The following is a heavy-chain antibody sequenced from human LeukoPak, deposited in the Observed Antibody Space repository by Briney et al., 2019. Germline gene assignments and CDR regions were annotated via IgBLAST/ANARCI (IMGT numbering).Heavy chain of an antibody. CDR2: FDPEDGET. Sequence: GASVKVSCKVSGYTLTELSMHWVRQAPGKGFEWMGGFDPEDGETIYAQKFQGRVTMTEDTSTDTAYMELSSLRSEDTAVYYCATVPRDSSGGNWFDPWGQGTLVTVSS. CDR3: ATVPRDSSGGNWFDP. D-gene: IGHD6-19*01. J-gene: IGHJ5*02. CDR1: GYTLTELS. V-gene: IGHV1-24*01.